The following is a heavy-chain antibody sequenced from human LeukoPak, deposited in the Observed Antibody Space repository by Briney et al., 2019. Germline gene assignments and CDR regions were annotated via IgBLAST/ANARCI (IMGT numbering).Heavy chain of an antibody. J-gene: IGHJ6*03. CDR3: ARRRSGYDTSNRKYYYYYYMDV. V-gene: IGHV4-30-4*07. CDR1: GGSISSGGYS. CDR2: IDNSGST. Sequence: PSQTLSLTCAVSGGSISSGGYSWSWIRQPPGKGLEWIGYIDNSGSTNYNPSLKSRVTISVDTSKNQFSLKLSSVTAADTAVYYCARRRSGYDTSNRKYYYYYYMDVWGKGTTVTISS. D-gene: IGHD5-12*01.